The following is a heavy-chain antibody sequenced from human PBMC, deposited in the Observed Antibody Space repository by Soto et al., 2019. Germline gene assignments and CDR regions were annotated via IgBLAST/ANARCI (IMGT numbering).Heavy chain of an antibody. CDR2: FDPEDGET. CDR1: GYTLTELS. J-gene: IGHJ3*02. D-gene: IGHD3-22*01. Sequence: ASVKVSCKVSGYTLTELSMHWVRQAPGKGLEWMGGFDPEDGETIYAQKFQGRVTMTEDTSTDTAYMELSSLRSEDTAVYYCATVGYYYDSSGYRIHVFDIWGQGTMVTVSS. V-gene: IGHV1-24*01. CDR3: ATVGYYYDSSGYRIHVFDI.